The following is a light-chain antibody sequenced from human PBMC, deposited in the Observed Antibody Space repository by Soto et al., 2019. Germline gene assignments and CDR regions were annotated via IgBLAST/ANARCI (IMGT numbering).Light chain of an antibody. V-gene: IGKV1-39*01. J-gene: IGKJ5*01. Sequence: DIQLTQSPSSLSASVGDRVTITCRASQTITTYLSWFQQKPGKAPKLLVYGASSLQSGVPSRFSGSGSGTEFTLTISSLQSEDFATYYCQQSYTTLITFGQGTRLEIK. CDR3: QQSYTTLIT. CDR2: GAS. CDR1: QTITTY.